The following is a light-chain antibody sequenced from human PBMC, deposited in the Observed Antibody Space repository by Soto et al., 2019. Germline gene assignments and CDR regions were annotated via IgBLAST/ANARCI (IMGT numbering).Light chain of an antibody. V-gene: IGLV2-8*01. J-gene: IGLJ3*02. CDR3: SSYAGSV. CDR1: SSDVGGYNY. CDR2: EVS. Sequence: QSVLTQPPSASGSPGQSVTISCTGTSSDVGGYNYVSWYQQHPGKAPKLMIYEVSKRPSGVPDRFSGSKSGNTASLTVSGLQAEDEAVYYCSSYAGSVFGGGTKVTVL.